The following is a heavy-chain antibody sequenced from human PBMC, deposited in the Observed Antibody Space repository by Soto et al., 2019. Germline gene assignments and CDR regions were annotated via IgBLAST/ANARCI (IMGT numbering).Heavy chain of an antibody. J-gene: IGHJ4*02. V-gene: IGHV4-59*01. CDR3: ARESPEIYYFEY. CDR2: IYYSGST. Sequence: PSETLSLTCTVSGGSISSYYWSWIRQPPGKGLEWIGYIYYSGSTNYNPSLKSRVTISVDTSKNQFSLKLSSVTAADTAVYYCARESPEIYYFEYWGQGTLVTVPS. CDR1: GGSISSYY.